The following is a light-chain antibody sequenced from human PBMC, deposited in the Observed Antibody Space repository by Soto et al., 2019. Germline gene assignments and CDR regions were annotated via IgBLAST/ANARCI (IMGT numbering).Light chain of an antibody. CDR2: GAS. Sequence: EVVLTQSPGTLSLSPGERATLSCRASQSVSSKYLAWYQKKPGQAPRFLIYGASSRATGIPDSFSGSGSGTDFTLTITRLEPEDFAVYYCQHYGSSPPITFGQGTQLEIK. CDR1: QSVSSKY. V-gene: IGKV3-20*01. J-gene: IGKJ5*01. CDR3: QHYGSSPPIT.